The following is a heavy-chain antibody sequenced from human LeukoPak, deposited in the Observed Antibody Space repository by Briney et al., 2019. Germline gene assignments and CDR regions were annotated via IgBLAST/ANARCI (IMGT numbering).Heavy chain of an antibody. CDR2: INPNSGGT. D-gene: IGHD5-12*01. V-gene: IGHV1-2*04. J-gene: IGHJ6*02. CDR3: ARERPATTRSYYYYGMDV. Sequence: GASVKVSCKASGYTFTGYYMHWVRQAPGQGLEWMGWINPNSGGTNYAQKFQGWVTMTRDTSISTAYMELSRLRSDDTAVYYCARERPATTRSYYYYGMDVWGQGTTVTVPS. CDR1: GYTFTGYY.